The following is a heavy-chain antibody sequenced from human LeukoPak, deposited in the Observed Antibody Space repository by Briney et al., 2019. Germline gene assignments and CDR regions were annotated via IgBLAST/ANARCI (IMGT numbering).Heavy chain of an antibody. V-gene: IGHV1-46*01. CDR3: ARDVTETSLFETYCSSTSCPYNWFDP. D-gene: IGHD2-2*01. Sequence: ASVEVSCKASGYTFTSYYMHWVRQAPGQGLEWMGIINPSGGSTSYAQKFQGRVTITADKSTSTAYMELSSLRSEDTAVYYCARDVTETSLFETYCSSTSCPYNWFDPWGQGTLVTVSS. J-gene: IGHJ5*02. CDR1: GYTFTSYY. CDR2: INPSGGST.